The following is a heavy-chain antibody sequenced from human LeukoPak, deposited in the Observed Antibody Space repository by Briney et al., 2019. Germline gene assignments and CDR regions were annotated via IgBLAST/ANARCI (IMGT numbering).Heavy chain of an antibody. V-gene: IGHV7-4-1*02. J-gene: IGHJ4*02. CDR1: GYTFTSYA. CDR2: INTNNGNP. Sequence: ASVKVSCKASGYTFTSYAMNWVRQAPGQGLEWMGWINTNNGNPTYAQGFTGRFGFSLNTSVSTAYLQISSLKAEDTAVYYCARPYCSGGSCYQFDHWGQGTLVTVSS. D-gene: IGHD2-15*01. CDR3: ARPYCSGGSCYQFDH.